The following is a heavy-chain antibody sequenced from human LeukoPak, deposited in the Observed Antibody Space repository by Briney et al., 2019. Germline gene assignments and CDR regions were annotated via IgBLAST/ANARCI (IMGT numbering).Heavy chain of an antibody. CDR3: AKGGAFNYYDSSGYGGILDY. V-gene: IGHV3-9*01. Sequence: GGSLRLSCAASGFTFDDYAMHWVRQAPGKGLEWVSGISRNSGSIGYADSVKGRFTISRDNAKNSLYLQMNSLRAEDTALYYCAKGGAFNYYDSSGYGGILDYWGQGTLVTVSS. J-gene: IGHJ4*02. D-gene: IGHD3-22*01. CDR1: GFTFDDYA. CDR2: ISRNSGSI.